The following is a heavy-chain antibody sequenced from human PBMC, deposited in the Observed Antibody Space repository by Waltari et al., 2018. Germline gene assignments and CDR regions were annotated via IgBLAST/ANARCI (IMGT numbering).Heavy chain of an antibody. Sequence: QVQLVQSGAEVKKPGSSVKVSCQASGGTFSRSAISWVRQAPGQGLEWMGGIIPIFGTANYAQKFQGRVTITADESTSTAYMELSSLRSEDTAVYYCARDSGSSWYEDWGQGTLVTVSS. V-gene: IGHV1-69*01. CDR2: IIPIFGTA. D-gene: IGHD6-13*01. CDR1: GGTFSRSA. CDR3: ARDSGSSWYED. J-gene: IGHJ4*02.